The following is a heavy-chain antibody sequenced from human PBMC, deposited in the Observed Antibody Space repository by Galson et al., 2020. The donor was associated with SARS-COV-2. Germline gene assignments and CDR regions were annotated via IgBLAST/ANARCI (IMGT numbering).Heavy chain of an antibody. J-gene: IGHJ5*02. CDR2: ISSSSSTI. CDR3: ASFGSSSFDP. D-gene: IGHD6-13*01. CDR1: GFTFSSYS. V-gene: IGHV3-48*04. Sequence: LSCAASGFTFSSYSMNWVRQAPGKGLEWVSYISSSSSTIYYADSVKGRFTISRDNAKNSLYLQMNSLRAEDTAVYYCASFGSSSFDPWGQGTLVTVSS.